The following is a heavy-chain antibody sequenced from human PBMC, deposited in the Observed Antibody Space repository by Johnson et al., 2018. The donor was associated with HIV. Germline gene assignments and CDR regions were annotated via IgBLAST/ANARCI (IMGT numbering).Heavy chain of an antibody. CDR3: AKGLKLGSGDDAFDI. CDR1: GFTFSRYA. V-gene: IGHV3-30-3*01. J-gene: IGHJ3*02. CDR2: ISYDGSNK. Sequence: QVQLVESGGGVVQPGRSLRLSCAASGFTFSRYAMHWVRQAPGKGLEWVAVISYDGSNKYYADSVKGRFTISRDNSKNTLYLQMNSLRAEDTAVYYCAKGLKLGSGDDAFDIWGQGTMVTVSS. D-gene: IGHD7-27*01.